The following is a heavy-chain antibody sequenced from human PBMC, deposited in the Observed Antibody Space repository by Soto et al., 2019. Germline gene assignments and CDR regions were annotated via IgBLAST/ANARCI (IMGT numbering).Heavy chain of an antibody. CDR1: GFTFSSYA. J-gene: IGHJ4*02. D-gene: IGHD3-3*01. Sequence: GGSLRLSCAASGFTFSSYAMHWVRQAPGKGLEYVSAISSNGGSTYYANSVKGRFTMSRDNSKNTLYLQRGSLRAEDMAVYYCARTKYDFWSGSRLYYFDYWGQGTLVTVSS. CDR2: ISSNGGST. CDR3: ARTKYDFWSGSRLYYFDY. V-gene: IGHV3-64*01.